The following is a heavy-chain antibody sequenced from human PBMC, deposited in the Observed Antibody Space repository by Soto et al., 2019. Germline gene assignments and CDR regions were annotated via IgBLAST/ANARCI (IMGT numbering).Heavy chain of an antibody. CDR3: AREGFCSTTSCSDAFDI. CDR1: GYTFTNYA. V-gene: IGHV1-3*01. J-gene: IGHJ3*02. Sequence: QVQLVQSGAEVKKPGASVKVSCKASGYTFTNYAMHWVRQAPGQRPEGMGWINAGNGNTKFSQRFQGRVTITRDTSANIAYMELSSLTSEDTAVYYCAREGFCSTTSCSDAFDIWGQGTMVTVSS. D-gene: IGHD2-2*01. CDR2: INAGNGNT.